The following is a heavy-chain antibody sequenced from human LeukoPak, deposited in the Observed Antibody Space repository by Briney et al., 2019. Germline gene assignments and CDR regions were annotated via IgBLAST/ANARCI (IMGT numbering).Heavy chain of an antibody. Sequence: GRSLRLSCAASGFTFSNFAMHWVRQAPGKGLEWVAIVWYDGTKKYYVDSVDGRFTISRDNSKNTLYLQMNSLRAEDTAVYYCPKEPQPWGQGTMVTVSA. J-gene: IGHJ3*01. V-gene: IGHV3-33*06. CDR2: VWYDGTKK. CDR1: GFTFSNFA. D-gene: IGHD2-2*01. CDR3: PKEPQP.